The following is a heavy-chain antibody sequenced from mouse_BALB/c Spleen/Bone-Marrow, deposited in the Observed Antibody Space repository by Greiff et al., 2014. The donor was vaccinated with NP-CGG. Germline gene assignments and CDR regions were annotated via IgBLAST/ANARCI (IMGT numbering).Heavy chain of an antibody. V-gene: IGHV1S130*01. Sequence: QVHVKQSGSVLVRPGASVKLSCKASGYTFTSSWMHWAKQRPGQGLEWIGEIHPNSGNTNYNEKFKGKATLTVDTSSSTAYVDLSSLTAEDSAVYYCARGGFDYWGQGTTLTVSS. CDR3: ARGGFDY. CDR1: GYTFTSSW. J-gene: IGHJ2*01. CDR2: IHPNSGNT.